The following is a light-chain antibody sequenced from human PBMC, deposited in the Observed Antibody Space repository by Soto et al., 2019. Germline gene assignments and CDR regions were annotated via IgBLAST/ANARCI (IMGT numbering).Light chain of an antibody. J-gene: IGKJ1*01. Sequence: EIVLTQSPGTLSLSPGERATLSCRASQSVSSSSLAWYQQKPGQAPRLLIYGASSRATGIPDRFNGSGSGTDFTLTISRLEPEDFAVYHCQQYGTSRPTFGQGTKVEIK. CDR2: GAS. V-gene: IGKV3-20*01. CDR1: QSVSSSS. CDR3: QQYGTSRPT.